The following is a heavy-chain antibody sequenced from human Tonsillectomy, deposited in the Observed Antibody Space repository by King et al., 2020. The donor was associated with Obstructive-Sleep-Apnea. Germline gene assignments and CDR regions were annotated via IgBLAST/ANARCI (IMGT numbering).Heavy chain of an antibody. CDR2: ISSSGGTR. J-gene: IGHJ4*02. D-gene: IGHD3-9*01. CDR1: GFTFGDFH. V-gene: IGHV3-11*01. Sequence: VQLVESGGGLLKPGGSLRLSCASSGFTFGDFHMSWIRQAPGKGLEWVAHISSSGGTRYYADSVKGRFTISRDNAKNSLFLQMNSLRAEDTAVYYCVRVWLGGLFDYWGQGTLVTVSS. CDR3: VRVWLGGLFDY.